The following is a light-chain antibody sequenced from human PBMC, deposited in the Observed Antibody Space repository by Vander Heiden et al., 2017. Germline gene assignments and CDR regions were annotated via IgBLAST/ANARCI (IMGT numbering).Light chain of an antibody. J-gene: IGLJ3*02. CDR2: QRD. V-gene: IGLV3-1*01. CDR1: TLRDKY. Sequence: SYELTQPPSVSVSPGQTARLTCSGDTLRDKYICWYQQKPGQSPVLVIYQRDKRPSGIPERFSGSISGNTATLIISGTQAMDEADYYCQAWDSGTAPFGGGTKLTVL. CDR3: QAWDSGTAP.